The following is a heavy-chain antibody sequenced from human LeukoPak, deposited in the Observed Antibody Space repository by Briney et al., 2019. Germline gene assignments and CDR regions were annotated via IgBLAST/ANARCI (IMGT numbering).Heavy chain of an antibody. CDR1: EFTFSSYG. V-gene: IGHV3-33*01. J-gene: IGHJ4*02. Sequence: GGSLRLSCAASEFTFSSYGMHWVRQAPGKGLEWVAVIWYDGSNKYYADSVKGRFTISRDNSKNTLYLQMNSLRAEDTAVYYCARDSGGLGYCSSTSCSVLDYWGQGTLVTVSS. D-gene: IGHD2-2*03. CDR2: IWYDGSNK. CDR3: ARDSGGLGYCSSTSCSVLDY.